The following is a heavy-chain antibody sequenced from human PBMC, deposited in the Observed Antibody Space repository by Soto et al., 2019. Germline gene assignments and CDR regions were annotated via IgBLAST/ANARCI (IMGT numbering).Heavy chain of an antibody. V-gene: IGHV1-69*13. CDR2: IIPIFGTA. J-gene: IGHJ6*02. Sequence: GASVKVSCKASGGTFSSYAISWVRQAPGQGLEWMGGIIPIFGTANYAQKFQGRVTITADESTSTAYMELSSLRSEDTAVYYCARGAPPSGDLTTGYGMGVWGQGTTVTVSS. CDR1: GGTFSSYA. D-gene: IGHD4-17*01. CDR3: ARGAPPSGDLTTGYGMGV.